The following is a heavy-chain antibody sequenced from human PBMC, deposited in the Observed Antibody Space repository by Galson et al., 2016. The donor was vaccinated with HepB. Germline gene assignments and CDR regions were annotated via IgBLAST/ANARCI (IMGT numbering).Heavy chain of an antibody. CDR1: GFTFRDST. Sequence: LRLSCAASGFTFRDSTMTWVRQAPGKGLEWVSTITGSGVSSYYADSVKGRFTISRDNSKNNVYLQMNRLRADDTAVYYCAKDGGTWGYYYGDWNLDLWGRGTLVTVSS. D-gene: IGHD3-22*01. CDR2: ITGSGVSS. CDR3: AKDGGTWGYYYGDWNLDL. J-gene: IGHJ2*01. V-gene: IGHV3-23*01.